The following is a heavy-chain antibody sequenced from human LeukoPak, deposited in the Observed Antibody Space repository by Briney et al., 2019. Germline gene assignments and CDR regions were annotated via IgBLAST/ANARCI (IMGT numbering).Heavy chain of an antibody. V-gene: IGHV3-43D*03. D-gene: IGHD2-15*01. CDR3: EKDGVVAALGDNWSAP. CDR1: GFTFDDYA. Sequence: GGSLRLSCAASGFTFDDYAMHWVRQAPGKGLEWVSLISWNGASTYYADSVKGRFTISRDNSKNSLYLQMNSLRAEDTAFYSCEKDGVVAALGDNWSAPWGKGTLVTVSS. J-gene: IGHJ5*02. CDR2: ISWNGAST.